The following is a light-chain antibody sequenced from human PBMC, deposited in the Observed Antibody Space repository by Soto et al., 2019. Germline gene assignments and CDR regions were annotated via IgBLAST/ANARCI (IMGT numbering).Light chain of an antibody. Sequence: QSALTQPASVSGSPGQSITISCTGTSRDVGGYNYVSWYQQHPGKAPKLMIYEVSNRPSGVSNRFSGSKSGNTASLTISGLQAEDEADYYCSSYTSSSTYVFGTGTKFTVL. CDR2: EVS. CDR1: SRDVGGYNY. V-gene: IGLV2-14*01. J-gene: IGLJ1*01. CDR3: SSYTSSSTYV.